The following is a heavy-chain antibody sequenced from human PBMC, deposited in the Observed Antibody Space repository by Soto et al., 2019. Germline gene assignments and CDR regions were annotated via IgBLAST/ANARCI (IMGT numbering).Heavy chain of an antibody. CDR3: ERSQGGSSSLDIYYDYYYGMDV. CDR1: GGTFSSYA. Sequence: QVQLVQSGAEVKKPGSSVNVSCKAPGGTFSSYAISWVRQAPGQGLEWMGGIIPIFGTANYAQKFQGRVTIIADESTSTGYMEMSSLRSEDTAVYSCERSQGGSSSLDIYYDYYYGMDVWGQGTTVTVSS. J-gene: IGHJ6*02. V-gene: IGHV1-69*01. D-gene: IGHD2-15*01. CDR2: IIPIFGTA.